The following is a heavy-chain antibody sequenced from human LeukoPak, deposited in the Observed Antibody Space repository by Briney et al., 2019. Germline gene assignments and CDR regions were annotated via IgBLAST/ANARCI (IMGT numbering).Heavy chain of an antibody. CDR2: IKCNTGDT. CDR3: ARDGSSLMVEFDY. V-gene: IGHV1-2*02. Sequence: ASVKVSCKASGYIFTDYYLYWVRQAPGQGLELMGLIKCNTGDTSYSQKFQGRVTMTRDTSTTTAYMELSRLRSDDTAVYYCARDGSSLMVEFDYWGQGNPVTVSS. D-gene: IGHD2-15*01. CDR1: GYIFTDYY. J-gene: IGHJ4*02.